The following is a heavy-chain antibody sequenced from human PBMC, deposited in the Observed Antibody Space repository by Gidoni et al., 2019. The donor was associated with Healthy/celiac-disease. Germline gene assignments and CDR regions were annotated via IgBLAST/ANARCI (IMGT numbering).Heavy chain of an antibody. CDR2: ISRSSSYI. D-gene: IGHD3-10*01. J-gene: IGHJ3*02. V-gene: IGHV3-21*01. CDR1: GFTFSRHS. Sequence: EVQLVESGGGLVKPGWSLRLSCAVSGFTFSRHSLNGVRQAPGKGREWVSSISRSSSYIYYADSVKGRFTISRDNAKNSLYLQMNSLRAEDTAVYYCARDLSDVLLWFGESDDAFDIWGQGTMVTVSS. CDR3: ARDLSDVLLWFGESDDAFDI.